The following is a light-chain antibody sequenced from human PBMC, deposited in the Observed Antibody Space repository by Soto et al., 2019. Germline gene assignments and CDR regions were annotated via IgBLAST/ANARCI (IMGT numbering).Light chain of an antibody. V-gene: IGLV1-44*01. CDR2: SNN. J-gene: IGLJ3*02. CDR3: AAWDDSRNGWV. CDR1: SSNIGSNT. Sequence: QPVLTQPPSASGTPGQRVTISCSGSSSNIGSNTVNWYQQLPGTAPKLLIYSNNQRPSGVPDRFSGSKSGTSASLAISGLQSAEEADYYCAAWDDSRNGWVFGG.